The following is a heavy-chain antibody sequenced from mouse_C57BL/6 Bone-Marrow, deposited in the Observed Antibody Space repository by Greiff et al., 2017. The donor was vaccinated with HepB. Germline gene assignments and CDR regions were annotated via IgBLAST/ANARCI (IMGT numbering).Heavy chain of an antibody. CDR2: IYPGDGDT. CDR1: GYAFSSSW. CDR3: ARGNWHWDFDV. V-gene: IGHV1-82*01. D-gene: IGHD2-1*01. Sequence: VQLQQSGPELVKPGASVKISCKASGYAFSSSWMNWVKQRPGKGLEWIGRIYPGDGDTNYNGKFKGKATLTAGTSSSTAYMQLSSLTSEDSAVYFCARGNWHWDFDVWGTGTTVTVSS. J-gene: IGHJ1*03.